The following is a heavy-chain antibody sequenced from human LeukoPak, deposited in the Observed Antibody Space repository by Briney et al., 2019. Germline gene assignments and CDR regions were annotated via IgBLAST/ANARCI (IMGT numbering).Heavy chain of an antibody. CDR1: GFTLDDYA. Sequence: PGGSLRLSCAASGFTLDDYAMHWVRQAPGKGLEWVSGISWNSGSIGYADSVKGRFTISRDNAKNSLYLQMNSLRAEDTALYYCAKKAAASGFDYWGQGTLVTVSS. CDR2: ISWNSGSI. D-gene: IGHD2-2*01. CDR3: AKKAAASGFDY. J-gene: IGHJ4*02. V-gene: IGHV3-9*01.